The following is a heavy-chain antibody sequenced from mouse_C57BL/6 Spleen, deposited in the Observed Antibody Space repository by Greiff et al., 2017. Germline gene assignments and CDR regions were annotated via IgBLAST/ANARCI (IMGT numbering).Heavy chain of an antibody. V-gene: IGHV1-69*01. Sequence: VQLQQPGAELVMPGASVKLSCKASGYTFTSYWMHWVKQMPGQGLEWIGEIDPSDSYTNYNQKFKGKSTLTVDKSSSTAYMQLSSLTSEDSAVYYCARGRLRDYWGQGTTLTVSS. CDR3: ARGRLRDY. J-gene: IGHJ2*01. CDR2: IDPSDSYT. D-gene: IGHD2-4*01. CDR1: GYTFTSYW.